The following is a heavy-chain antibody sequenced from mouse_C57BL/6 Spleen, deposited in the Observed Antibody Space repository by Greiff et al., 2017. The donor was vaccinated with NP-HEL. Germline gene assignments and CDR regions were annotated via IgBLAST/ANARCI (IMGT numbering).Heavy chain of an antibody. CDR1: GYTFTGYW. V-gene: IGHV1-9*01. D-gene: IGHD1-1*01. CDR3: ARLGTTVEGAWFAY. Sequence: VQLQQSGAELMKPGASVKLSCKATGYTFTGYWIEWVKQRPGHGLEWIGEILPGSGSTNYNEKFKGKATLTADKSSNTAYMQRSSLTTEDSAIYYGARLGTTVEGAWFAYWGQGTLVTVSA. J-gene: IGHJ3*01. CDR2: ILPGSGST.